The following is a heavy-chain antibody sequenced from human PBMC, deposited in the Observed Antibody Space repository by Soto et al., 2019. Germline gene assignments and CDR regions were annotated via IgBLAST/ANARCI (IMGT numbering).Heavy chain of an antibody. V-gene: IGHV2-26*01. Sequence: QVTLKESGPVLVKPTETLTLTCTVSGFSLSNARMGVSWIRQPPGKALEWLAHIFSNDGKSYSTSLKSKLTISKDTSKSPVVLTMTNMYPVDTATYYCARIPKGYDSSGYYYYFDYWGQGTLVTVSS. D-gene: IGHD3-22*01. CDR1: GFSLSNARMG. CDR2: IFSNDGK. CDR3: ARIPKGYDSSGYYYYFDY. J-gene: IGHJ4*02.